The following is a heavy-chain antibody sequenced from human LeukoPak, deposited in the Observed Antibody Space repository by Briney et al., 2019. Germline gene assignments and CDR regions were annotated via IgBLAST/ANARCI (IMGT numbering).Heavy chain of an antibody. CDR2: ISSSSYI. Sequence: GGSLRLSCAASGFTFSSYSMNWVRQAPGKGLEWVSSISSSSYIYYADSVKGRFTISRDNAKNSLYLQMNSLRAEDTAVYYCARASSWVVAANNWFDPWGQGTLVTVSS. CDR1: GFTFSSYS. J-gene: IGHJ5*02. CDR3: ARASSWVVAANNWFDP. V-gene: IGHV3-21*01. D-gene: IGHD2-15*01.